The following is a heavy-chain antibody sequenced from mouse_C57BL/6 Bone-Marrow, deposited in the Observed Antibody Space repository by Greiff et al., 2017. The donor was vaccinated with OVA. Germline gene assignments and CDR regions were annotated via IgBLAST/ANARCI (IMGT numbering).Heavy chain of an antibody. J-gene: IGHJ2*01. CDR2: IYPGSGST. D-gene: IGHD2-4*01. V-gene: IGHV1-55*01. Sequence: QVQLQQPGAELVKPGASVKMSCKASGYTFTSYWITWVKQRPGQGLEWIGDIYPGSGSTTSNEKFKSKATLTVDTSSSTSYMQLSSLTSEDAAVYYCARRDDYEDYWGQGTTLTVSS. CDR1: GYTFTSYW. CDR3: ARRDDYEDY.